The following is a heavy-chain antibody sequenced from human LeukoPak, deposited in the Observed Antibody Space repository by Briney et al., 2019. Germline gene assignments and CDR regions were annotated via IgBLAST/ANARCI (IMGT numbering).Heavy chain of an antibody. CDR3: ARGGSWGVWGSYRPSFDY. CDR1: GYTFTSYY. Sequence: ASVKVSCKASGYTFTSYYMHWVRQAPGQGLEWMGIINPSGGSTSYAQKFQGRVTMTRNTSISTAYMELSSLRSEDTAVYYCARGGSWGVWGSYRPSFDYWGQGTLVTVSS. J-gene: IGHJ4*02. CDR2: INPSGGST. D-gene: IGHD3-16*02. V-gene: IGHV1-46*01.